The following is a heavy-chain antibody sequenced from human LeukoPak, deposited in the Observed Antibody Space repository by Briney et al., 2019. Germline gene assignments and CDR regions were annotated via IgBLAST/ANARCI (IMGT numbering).Heavy chain of an antibody. J-gene: IGHJ4*02. V-gene: IGHV3-15*01. CDR2: IKSKTDGGTT. CDR1: GFTFSNAW. D-gene: IGHD6-19*01. Sequence: GGSLRLSYSASGFTFSNAWMSWVRQAPGKGLEWVGRIKSKTDGGTTDYAAPVKSRFTISRDDSKNTLYLQMNSLKTEDTAVYYCTSLSSGWYRADYWGQGTLVTVSS. CDR3: TSLSSGWYRADY.